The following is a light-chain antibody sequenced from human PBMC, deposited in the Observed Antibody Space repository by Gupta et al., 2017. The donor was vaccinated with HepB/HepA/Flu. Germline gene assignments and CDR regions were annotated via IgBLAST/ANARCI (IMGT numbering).Light chain of an antibody. V-gene: IGLV1-40*01. Sequence: QSILTQPPSVSGAAGQSVIISCTGTSSNIGADYSVHWYQKVPGTGPKLLIHHNNLRSSGVPGRFSGSKSGTSASLTITGLQAEDEAEYYCQSYDTGQVLFGGGTKLTVL. CDR1: SSNIGADYS. CDR2: HNN. J-gene: IGLJ2*01. CDR3: QSYDTGQVL.